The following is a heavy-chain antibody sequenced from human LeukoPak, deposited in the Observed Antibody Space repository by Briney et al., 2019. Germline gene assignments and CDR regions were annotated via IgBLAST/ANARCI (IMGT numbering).Heavy chain of an antibody. V-gene: IGHV3-48*01. CDR1: GFTFSSYS. CDR3: AKLIVVVTATGIDY. J-gene: IGHJ4*02. D-gene: IGHD2-21*02. CDR2: ISSSSSTI. Sequence: PGGSLRLSCAASGFTFSSYSMNWVRQAPGKGLEWVSYISSSSSTIYYADSVKGRFTISRDNAKNSLYLQMNSLRAEDTAVYYCAKLIVVVTATGIDYWGQGTLVTVSS.